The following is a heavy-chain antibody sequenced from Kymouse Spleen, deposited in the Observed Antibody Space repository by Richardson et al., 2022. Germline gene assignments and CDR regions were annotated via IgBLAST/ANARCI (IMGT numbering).Heavy chain of an antibody. D-gene: IGHD6-6*01. Sequence: EVQLVESGGGLVKPGGSLRLSCAASGFTFSSYSMNWVRQAPGKGLEWVSSISSSSSYIYYADSVKGRFTISRDNAKNSLYLQMNSLRAEDTAVYYCARDGRIAARRGYYYYYGMDVWGQGTTVTVSS. CDR1: GFTFSSYS. CDR2: ISSSSSYI. CDR3: ARDGRIAARRGYYYYYGMDV. V-gene: IGHV3-21*03. J-gene: IGHJ6*02.